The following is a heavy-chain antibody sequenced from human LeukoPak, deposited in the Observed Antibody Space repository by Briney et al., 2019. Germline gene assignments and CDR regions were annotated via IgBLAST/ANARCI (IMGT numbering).Heavy chain of an antibody. CDR3: AKGESHIVGTLDGFDI. J-gene: IGHJ3*02. CDR1: GFSVSNNY. D-gene: IGHD1-26*01. CDR2: IYIGGTT. Sequence: PGGSLRLSCAASGFSVSNNYINWVRQAPGKGLEWVSVIYIGGTTYYADSVKGRFTISRDNSKNTLYLQMNSLRAEDTAVYYCAKGESHIVGTLDGFDIWGQGTMVTVSS. V-gene: IGHV3-53*01.